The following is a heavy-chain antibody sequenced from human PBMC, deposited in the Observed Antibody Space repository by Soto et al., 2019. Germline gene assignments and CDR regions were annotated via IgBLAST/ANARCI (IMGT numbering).Heavy chain of an antibody. V-gene: IGHV3-15*01. CDR1: GFAFKYAR. J-gene: IGHJ3*01. Sequence: EVLLVESGGGLVKPGGALRLSCAASGFAFKYARMTWVRQTPGKGLEWVGHIRSNIDGATTAYAAPVKGRFTISRDESKHTVALQMNSLITEDTAVYYCTTDWGSGTHYARAFDVWGQGTMVTVSS. D-gene: IGHD3-16*01. CDR2: IRSNIDGATT. CDR3: TTDWGSGTHYARAFDV.